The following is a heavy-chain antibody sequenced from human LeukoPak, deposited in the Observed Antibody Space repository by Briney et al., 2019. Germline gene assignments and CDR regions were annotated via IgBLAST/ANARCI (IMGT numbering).Heavy chain of an antibody. Sequence: GGSLRLSCAASGFTLSNYEMNWVRQAPGKGLKWVSYITSSGSTRYYADSVKGRFTISRDNAKNSLSLQMNSLRAEDTALYYCARQISSGYILLDQWGQGTLVTVPS. CDR3: ARQISSGYILLDQ. CDR2: ITSSGSTR. V-gene: IGHV3-48*03. D-gene: IGHD3-22*01. J-gene: IGHJ4*02. CDR1: GFTLSNYE.